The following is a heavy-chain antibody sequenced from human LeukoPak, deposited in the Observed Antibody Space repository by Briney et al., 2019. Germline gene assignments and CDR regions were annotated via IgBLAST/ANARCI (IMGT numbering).Heavy chain of an antibody. J-gene: IGHJ4*02. D-gene: IGHD5-18*01. CDR1: GFTFSSYA. Sequence: GGSLRLSCAASGFTFSSYAMSWVRQAPGKGLEWVSAISGSGGSTYYADSVKGRFTISRDNSKNTLYPQMNSLRAEDTAVYYCAKQVQLWLSSRFGYWGQGTLVTVSS. CDR3: AKQVQLWLSSRFGY. V-gene: IGHV3-23*01. CDR2: ISGSGGST.